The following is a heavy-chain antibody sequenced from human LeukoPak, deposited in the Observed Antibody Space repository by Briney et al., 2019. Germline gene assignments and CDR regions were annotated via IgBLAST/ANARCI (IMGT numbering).Heavy chain of an antibody. CDR3: TTQLGLLAGLDS. Sequence: PSETLSLTCTVSGRSISIGSYYWTWIRQPAGKGLEWIGRIYTSGSTNYNPSLRSRVTISLDTYNNQFSLNLHSVTAADTAVYYCTTQLGLLAGLDSWGQGTRVTVSS. V-gene: IGHV4-61*02. CDR2: IYTSGST. J-gene: IGHJ4*02. D-gene: IGHD6-19*01. CDR1: GRSISIGSYY.